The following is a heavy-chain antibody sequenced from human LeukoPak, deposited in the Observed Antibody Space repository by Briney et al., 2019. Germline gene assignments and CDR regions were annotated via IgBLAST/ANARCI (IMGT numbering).Heavy chain of an antibody. CDR2: IKQDGSEK. CDR1: GFTFSSYW. Sequence: GGSLRLSCAASGFTFSSYWMSWVRQAPGKGLEWVANIKQDGSEKYYVDSVKGRFTISRDNAKNSLYLQMNSLRAEDTAVYYCARSSPFPMVRGVITDYWGQGTLVTVSS. CDR3: ARSSPFPMVRGVITDY. J-gene: IGHJ4*02. V-gene: IGHV3-7*01. D-gene: IGHD3-10*01.